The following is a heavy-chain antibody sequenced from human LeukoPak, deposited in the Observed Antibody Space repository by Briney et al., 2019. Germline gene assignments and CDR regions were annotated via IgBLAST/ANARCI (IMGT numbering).Heavy chain of an antibody. D-gene: IGHD4-17*01. V-gene: IGHV3-48*02. CDR2: ISSSSSNI. CDR1: GFTFSRYN. Sequence: GGSLRLSCAASGFTFSRYNMNWVRQAPGKGLEWVSYISSSSSNIYYADSLKGRFTISRDNAKNSLYLQMNSLRDEDTAVYYCARMSGDVFDYWGQGTLVTVSS. CDR3: ARMSGDVFDY. J-gene: IGHJ4*02.